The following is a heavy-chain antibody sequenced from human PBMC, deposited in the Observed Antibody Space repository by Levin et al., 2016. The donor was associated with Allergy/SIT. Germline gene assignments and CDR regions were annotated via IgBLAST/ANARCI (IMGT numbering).Heavy chain of an antibody. CDR2: FDPEDGET. V-gene: IGHV1-24*01. J-gene: IGHJ6*02. CDR1: GYTLTELS. Sequence: ASVKVSCKVSGYTLTELSMHWVRQAPGKGLEWMGGFDPEDGETIYAQKFQGRVTMTEDTSTDTAYMELSSLRSEDTAVYYCALRRTKPYYYYYGMDVWGQGTTVTVSS. CDR3: ALRRTKPYYYYYGMDV. D-gene: IGHD2-2*01.